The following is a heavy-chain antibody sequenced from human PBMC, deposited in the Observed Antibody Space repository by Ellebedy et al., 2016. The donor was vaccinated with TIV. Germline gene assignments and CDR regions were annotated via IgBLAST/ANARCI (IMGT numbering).Heavy chain of an antibody. V-gene: IGHV1-2*04. D-gene: IGHD1-26*01. CDR3: ARGLVGATGDYYYYYGMDV. Sequence: AASVQVSCKASGYTFTSYYMHWVRQAPGQGLEWMGWINPNSGGTNYAQKFQGWVTMTRDTSISTAYMELSRLRSDDTAVYYCARGLVGATGDYYYYYGMDVWGQGTTVTVSS. CDR2: INPNSGGT. CDR1: GYTFTSYY. J-gene: IGHJ6*02.